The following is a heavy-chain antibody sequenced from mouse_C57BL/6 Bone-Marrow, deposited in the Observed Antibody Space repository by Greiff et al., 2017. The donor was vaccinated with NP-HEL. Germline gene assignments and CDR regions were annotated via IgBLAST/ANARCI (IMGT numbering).Heavy chain of an antibody. CDR3: CNYGAMDY. D-gene: IGHD1-2*01. Sequence: DVKLQESGGGLVKPGGSLKLSCAASGFTFSDYGMHWVRQAPEKGLEWVAYISSGSSTIYYADTVKGRFTISRDNAKNTLFLQMTSLRSEDTAMYYCCNYGAMDYWGQGTSVTVSS. CDR2: ISSGSSTI. CDR1: GFTFSDYG. V-gene: IGHV5-17*01. J-gene: IGHJ4*01.